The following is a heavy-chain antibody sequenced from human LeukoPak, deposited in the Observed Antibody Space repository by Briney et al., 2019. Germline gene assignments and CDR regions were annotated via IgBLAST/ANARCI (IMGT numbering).Heavy chain of an antibody. J-gene: IGHJ4*02. CDR3: ASTPYYYDSSGPYYFDY. Sequence: SGGSLRLSCAASGFTFSSYAMSWVRQAPGKGLEWVSAISGSGGSTYYADSVKGRFTISRDNSKNTLYLQMNSLRAEDTAVYYCASTPYYYDSSGPYYFDYWGQGTLVTVSS. V-gene: IGHV3-23*01. CDR2: ISGSGGST. CDR1: GFTFSSYA. D-gene: IGHD3-22*01.